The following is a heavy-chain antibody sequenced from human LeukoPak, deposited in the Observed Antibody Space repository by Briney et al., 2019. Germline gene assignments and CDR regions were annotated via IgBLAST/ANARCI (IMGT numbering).Heavy chain of an antibody. CDR2: IYYSGST. D-gene: IGHD6-13*01. CDR1: GGSISSGGYY. CDR3: ARGSTRSSWYTDY. J-gene: IGHJ4*02. V-gene: IGHV4-31*03. Sequence: SETLSLTCTVSGGSISSGGYYWSWIRQHPGKGLEWIGYIYYSGSTYYNPSLKSRVTISVDTSKNQFSLKLSSVTAADKAVYYCARGSTRSSWYTDYWGQGTLVTVSS.